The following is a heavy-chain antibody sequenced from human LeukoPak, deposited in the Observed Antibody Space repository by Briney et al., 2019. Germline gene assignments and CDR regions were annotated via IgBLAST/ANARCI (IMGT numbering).Heavy chain of an antibody. CDR3: AKNRAVAGDYYYYYGMDV. Sequence: PGRSLRLSCAASGFTFDDYAMHWVRQVPGKGLERASGISWNSGSIGYADSVKGRFTISRDNAKNSLYLQMNSLRAEDTALYYCAKNRAVAGDYYYYYGMDVWGQGTTVTVSS. V-gene: IGHV3-9*01. D-gene: IGHD6-19*01. CDR1: GFTFDDYA. CDR2: ISWNSGSI. J-gene: IGHJ6*02.